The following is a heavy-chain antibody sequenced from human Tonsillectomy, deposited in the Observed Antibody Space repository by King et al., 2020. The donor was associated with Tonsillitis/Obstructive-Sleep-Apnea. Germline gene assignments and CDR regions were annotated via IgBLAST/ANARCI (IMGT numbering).Heavy chain of an antibody. D-gene: IGHD2-21*02. Sequence: LQLQESGPGLVKPSETLSLTCSVSVGSISSRDYYWGWIRQPPGKGLEWIASIYYNGDTYYNPSLESRVTISVDTSKNQFSLKLSSVTAADTSVYYCARHAHDSTSYYYLDVWGKGTPVTVSS. CDR1: VGSISSRDYY. V-gene: IGHV4-39*01. J-gene: IGHJ6*03. CDR3: ARHAHDSTSYYYLDV. CDR2: IYYNGDT.